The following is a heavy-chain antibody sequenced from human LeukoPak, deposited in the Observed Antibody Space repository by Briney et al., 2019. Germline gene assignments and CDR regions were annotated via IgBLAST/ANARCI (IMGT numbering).Heavy chain of an antibody. J-gene: IGHJ5*02. D-gene: IGHD1-20*01. V-gene: IGHV4-39*01. Sequence: SETLSLTCTVSGGSISSSSYYWGWIRQPPGKGLEWIGSIYYSGSTYYNPSLKSRVTIPVDTSKNQFSLKLSSVTAADTAVYYCARPYDADTWKNWFDPWGQGTLVTVSS. CDR3: ARPYDADTWKNWFDP. CDR1: GGSISSSSYY. CDR2: IYYSGST.